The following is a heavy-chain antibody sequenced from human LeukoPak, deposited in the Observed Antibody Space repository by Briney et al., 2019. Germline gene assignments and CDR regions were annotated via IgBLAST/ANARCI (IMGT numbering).Heavy chain of an antibody. D-gene: IGHD2-15*01. Sequence: SQTLSLTCAIPGDSVSSNSAVWNWIRQSPSRGLEWLGRTYYRSKLYNDYAVSVKSRITIKPDTSKNQFSLQLNSATPEDTAVYYCARLGLGGAFDIWGQGTMVTVSS. V-gene: IGHV6-1*01. CDR3: ARLGLGGAFDI. CDR2: TYYRSKLYN. J-gene: IGHJ3*02. CDR1: GDSVSSNSAV.